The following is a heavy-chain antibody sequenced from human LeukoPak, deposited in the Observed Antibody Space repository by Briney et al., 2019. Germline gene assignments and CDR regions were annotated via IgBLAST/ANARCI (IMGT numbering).Heavy chain of an antibody. Sequence: GGSLRLSCAASGFSFSSYAMNWVRQAPGKGLEWVSTISGDGGYTYYADSVKGRFTISRDNTKNSLYLQMNSLRAEDTAVYYCARGFRAFDFWAQGTVVTVSS. CDR1: GFSFSSYA. V-gene: IGHV3-23*01. CDR3: ARGFRAFDF. CDR2: ISGDGGYT. J-gene: IGHJ3*01.